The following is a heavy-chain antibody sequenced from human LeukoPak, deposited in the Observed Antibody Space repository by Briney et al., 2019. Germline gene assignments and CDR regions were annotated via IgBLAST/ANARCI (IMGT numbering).Heavy chain of an antibody. CDR1: GGTFSSYA. J-gene: IGHJ4*02. D-gene: IGHD3-22*01. CDR3: ARTKYYYDSSGYPSNYDY. Sequence: SVKVSCKASGGTFSSYAISWVRQAPGQGLEWMGRIIPIFGTANYAQKFQGRVTITTDESTSTAYMELSSLRSEDTAVYYCARTKYYYDSSGYPSNYDYWGQGTLVTVSS. V-gene: IGHV1-69*05. CDR2: IIPIFGTA.